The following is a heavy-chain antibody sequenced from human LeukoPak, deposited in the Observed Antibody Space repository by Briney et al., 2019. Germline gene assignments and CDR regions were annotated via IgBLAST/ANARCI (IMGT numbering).Heavy chain of an antibody. CDR3: ATYSGSYSGAGNFDY. J-gene: IGHJ4*02. CDR2: IIPILGIA. Sequence: SVKVSCKASGGTFSSYAISWVRQAPGQGLEWMGRIIPILGIANYAQKFQGRVTITADKSTSTAYMELSSLRSEDTAVYYCATYSGSYSGAGNFDYWGQGTLVTVSS. D-gene: IGHD1-26*01. V-gene: IGHV1-69*04. CDR1: GGTFSSYA.